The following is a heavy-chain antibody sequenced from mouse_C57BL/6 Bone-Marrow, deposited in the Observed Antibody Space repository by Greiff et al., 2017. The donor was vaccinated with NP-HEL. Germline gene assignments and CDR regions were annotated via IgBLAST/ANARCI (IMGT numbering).Heavy chain of an antibody. J-gene: IGHJ4*01. CDR3: ARHPPYDYAPYYAMDY. CDR2: ISSGGSYT. Sequence: EVKLVESGGDLVKPGGSLKLSCAASGFTFSSYGMSWVRQTPDKRLEWVATISSGGSYTYYPDSVKGRFTISRDNAKNTLYLQMSSLKSEDTAMYYCARHPPYDYAPYYAMDYWGQGTSVTVSS. V-gene: IGHV5-6*01. CDR1: GFTFSSYG. D-gene: IGHD2-4*01.